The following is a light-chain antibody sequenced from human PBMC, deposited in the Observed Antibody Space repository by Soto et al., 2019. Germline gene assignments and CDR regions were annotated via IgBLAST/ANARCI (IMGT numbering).Light chain of an antibody. J-gene: IGKJ1*01. CDR1: QSVSSNY. CDR2: GAS. CDR3: QEYGGSPRT. Sequence: ELVLTQSPGPLSLSPGARATLSCTASQSVSSNYLAWYQQKPGQAPRLLIYGASSRATGIPDRFSGSGSGTDFTLTISRLEPEDFAVYYCQEYGGSPRTFGKGTKVEIK. V-gene: IGKV3-20*01.